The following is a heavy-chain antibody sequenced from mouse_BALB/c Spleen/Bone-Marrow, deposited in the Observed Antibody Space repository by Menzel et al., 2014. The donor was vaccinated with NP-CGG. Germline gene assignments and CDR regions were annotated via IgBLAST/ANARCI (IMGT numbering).Heavy chain of an antibody. J-gene: IGHJ4*01. V-gene: IGHV1-9*01. D-gene: IGHD2-14*01. CDR2: ILPGSGTT. CDR3: AGDYRYDGAMDY. Sequence: QVQLKESGAELMKPGASVKISCKATGYTFSSYWIEWVKQRPGHGLEWIGEILPGSGTTNYNENFKGKATFPADTSSNTAYMQLSSLTSEDSAVYYCAGDYRYDGAMDYWGQGTSVTVSS. CDR1: GYTFSSYW.